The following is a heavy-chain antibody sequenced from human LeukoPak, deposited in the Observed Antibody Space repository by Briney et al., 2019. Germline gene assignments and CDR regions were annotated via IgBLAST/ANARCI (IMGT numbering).Heavy chain of an antibody. D-gene: IGHD5-12*01. CDR1: GGSISSFY. Sequence: SETLSLTCTVSGGSISSFYWSWIRQPAGKGLEWIGRIYSSGSTNYNRSLKSRVIMSVDTSKNQFSLNLTSVTAADTAVYYCARDLVGSGYASRWYYYMDVWGRGTTVTVSS. CDR2: IYSSGST. V-gene: IGHV4-4*07. J-gene: IGHJ6*03. CDR3: ARDLVGSGYASRWYYYMDV.